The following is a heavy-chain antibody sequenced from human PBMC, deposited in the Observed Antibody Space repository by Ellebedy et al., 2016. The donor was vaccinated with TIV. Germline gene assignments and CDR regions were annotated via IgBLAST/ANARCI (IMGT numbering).Heavy chain of an antibody. Sequence: GESLKISCAASGFSFNDFYMTWIRQAPGKGLEWVSHIRPTSTYTDYADSVKGRFTVSRDNAKNSVYLQMNSLRVDDTAVYYCARVNSQALDFWGQGTLVTVSS. V-gene: IGHV3-11*06. CDR2: IRPTSTYT. J-gene: IGHJ4*02. CDR3: ARVNSQALDF. D-gene: IGHD2-21*01. CDR1: GFSFNDFY.